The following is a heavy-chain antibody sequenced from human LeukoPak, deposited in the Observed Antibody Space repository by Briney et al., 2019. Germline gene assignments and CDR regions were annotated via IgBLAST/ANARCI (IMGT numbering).Heavy chain of an antibody. CDR1: GYTFTSYD. CDR2: MNPNSGNT. V-gene: IGHV1-8*01. J-gene: IGHJ4*02. D-gene: IGHD3-10*01. Sequence: VKVSCKASGYTFTSYDISWVRQATGQGLEWMGWMNPNSGNTGYAPKFQGRVTMTRDTSINTAYMELSSLTSEDTAVYYCARDQSSYYGSGSYYLVGGFDYWGQGTLVTVSS. CDR3: ARDQSSYYGSGSYYLVGGFDY.